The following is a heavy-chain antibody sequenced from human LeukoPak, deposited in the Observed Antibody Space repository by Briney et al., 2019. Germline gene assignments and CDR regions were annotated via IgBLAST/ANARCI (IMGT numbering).Heavy chain of an antibody. CDR1: GFTFSSYA. V-gene: IGHV3-23*01. CDR3: AKGGAVTGTMYFQY. J-gene: IGHJ1*01. Sequence: GGSLRLSCAASGFTFSSYAMSWVRQAPGKGLEWVSAISGSGDSTYYADSAKGRFTISRDNSKNTLYLQMNSLRAEDTAIYYCAKGGAVTGTMYFQYWGQGTLVTVSS. D-gene: IGHD6-19*01. CDR2: ISGSGDST.